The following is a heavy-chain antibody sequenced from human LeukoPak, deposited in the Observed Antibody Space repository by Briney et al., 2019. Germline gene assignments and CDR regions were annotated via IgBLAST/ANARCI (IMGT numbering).Heavy chain of an antibody. CDR1: GFIFEDYG. D-gene: IGHD6-6*01. J-gene: IGHJ4*02. CDR3: ARGSSFHNY. V-gene: IGHV3-20*04. Sequence: GGPLRLSCAASGFIFEDYGMTWVRQAPPKRLEWVSGINGNGGRRGYAASVKGRSTISRDNANNSLYLQMNSLRAEDTALYYCARGSSFHNYWRQATLVTVSS. CDR2: INGNGGRR.